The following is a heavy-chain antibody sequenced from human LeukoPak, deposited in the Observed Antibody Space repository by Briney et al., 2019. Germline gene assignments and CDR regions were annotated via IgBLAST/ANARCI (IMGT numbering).Heavy chain of an antibody. J-gene: IGHJ6*03. CDR3: ARDGVPAAIDYYYYMDV. CDR1: GYTFTSYG. D-gene: IGHD2-2*01. CDR2: INPNSGGT. V-gene: IGHV1-2*02. Sequence: GASVKVSCKASGYTFTSYGISWVRQAPGQGLEWMGWINPNSGGTNYAQKFQGRVTMARDTSISTAYMELSRLRSDDTAVYYCARDGVPAAIDYYYYMDVWGKGTTVTVSS.